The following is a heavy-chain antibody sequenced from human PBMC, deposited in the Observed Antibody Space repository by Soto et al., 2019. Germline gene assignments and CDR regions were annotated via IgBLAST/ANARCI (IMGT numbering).Heavy chain of an antibody. D-gene: IGHD3-3*01. CDR3: VREEFEDGRGHFTN. Sequence: QVFLVESGGGVVQPGGPLRLSCAASGFTFSASVMHWVRQAPGKGLEWMAILSYGAKNKYYADSVKGRFTISRDISESTLYLQMDSLRTEDTAVYYCVREEFEDGRGHFTNWGQGTVVSVSS. J-gene: IGHJ4*02. CDR2: LSYGAKNK. V-gene: IGHV3-30*03. CDR1: GFTFSASV.